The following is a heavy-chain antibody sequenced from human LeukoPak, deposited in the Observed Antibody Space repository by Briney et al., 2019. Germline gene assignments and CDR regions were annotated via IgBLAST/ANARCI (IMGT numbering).Heavy chain of an antibody. CDR3: ARRLGYSGYHFEDY. CDR1: RGFLRGYS. D-gene: IGHD5-12*01. J-gene: IGHJ4*02. CDR2: INNSGST. Sequence: SESLSLTRLVYRGFLRGYSWSWIRQPAGEGLEWIGGINNSGSTNYNPSLKSRVTTSVDTSKNQFSLKLSSVAAADTAVYYCARRLGYSGYHFEDYWGQGTLVTFSS. V-gene: IGHV4-34*01.